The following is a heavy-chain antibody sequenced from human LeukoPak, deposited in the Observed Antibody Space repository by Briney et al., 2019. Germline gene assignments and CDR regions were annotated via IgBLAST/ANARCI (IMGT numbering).Heavy chain of an antibody. J-gene: IGHJ4*02. D-gene: IGHD1-26*01. V-gene: IGHV3-23*01. CDR1: GFNFNNYA. CDR2: ISPSDVST. CDR3: ARVPCTGSYFVEF. Sequence: GGSLSLSCAASGFNFNNYAMTWVRQAPGEGLGWVSSISPSDVSTFYADSVQGRFTISKDYSKNTLYLQMSSLRAGDTAVYYCARVPCTGSYFVEFWGQGSQVTVSS.